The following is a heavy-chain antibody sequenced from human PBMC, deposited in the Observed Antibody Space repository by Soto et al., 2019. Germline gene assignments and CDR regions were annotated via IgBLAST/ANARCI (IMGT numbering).Heavy chain of an antibody. CDR1: GFTVSYYY. J-gene: IGHJ6*02. CDR3: ARSTVRGVIVYYYYGMDV. D-gene: IGHD3-10*01. V-gene: IGHV3-11*01. CDR2: ISSSGSTI. Sequence: PGGSLRLSCAASGFTVSYYYMSWIRQAPGKGLEWVSYISSSGSTIYYADSVKGRFTISRDNAKNSLYLQMNSLRAEDTAVYYCARSTVRGVIVYYYYGMDVWGQGTTVTVSS.